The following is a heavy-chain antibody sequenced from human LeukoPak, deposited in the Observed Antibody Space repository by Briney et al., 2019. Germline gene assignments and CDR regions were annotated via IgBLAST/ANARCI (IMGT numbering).Heavy chain of an antibody. Sequence: AETLSLTCTVSGGSVSSGSYYWSWIRQPPGKGLEWILYIYYSGSTNYNPSLKSRVTISVDTSKNQFSLKLSSVTAADTAVYYCARDGYNFRGFDYWGQGTLVTVSS. D-gene: IGHD5-24*01. J-gene: IGHJ4*02. V-gene: IGHV4-61*01. CDR3: ARDGYNFRGFDY. CDR2: IYYSGST. CDR1: GGSVSSGSYY.